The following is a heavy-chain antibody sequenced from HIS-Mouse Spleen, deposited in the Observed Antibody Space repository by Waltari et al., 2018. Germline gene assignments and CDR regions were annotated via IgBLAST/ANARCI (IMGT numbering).Heavy chain of an antibody. Sequence: QVQLVQSGAEVKKPGASVKVSCKASGYTFTSYDITGGRQATGQGLEWMGWMNPNHGNKGYETKSQGRVNMTRNPSISTASMELSSLRSEDTAVYYCASGEKDAFDIWGQGTMVTVSS. J-gene: IGHJ3*02. CDR2: MNPNHGNK. V-gene: IGHV1-8*01. CDR1: GYTFTSYD. CDR3: ASGEKDAFDI.